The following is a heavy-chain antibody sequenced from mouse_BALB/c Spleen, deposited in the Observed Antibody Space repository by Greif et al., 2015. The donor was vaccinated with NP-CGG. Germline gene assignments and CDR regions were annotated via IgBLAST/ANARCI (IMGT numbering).Heavy chain of an antibody. D-gene: IGHD1-2*01. Sequence: VQLQQSGAELVKPGASVKLSCTASGFNIKDTYMHWVKQRPEQGLEWIGRIDPANGNTTYDPKFQGKATITADTSSNTAYLQLSSLTSEDTAVYYCARAITTAYWGQGTLVTVSA. CDR2: IDPANGNT. CDR1: GFNIKDTY. V-gene: IGHV14-3*02. CDR3: ARAITTAY. J-gene: IGHJ3*01.